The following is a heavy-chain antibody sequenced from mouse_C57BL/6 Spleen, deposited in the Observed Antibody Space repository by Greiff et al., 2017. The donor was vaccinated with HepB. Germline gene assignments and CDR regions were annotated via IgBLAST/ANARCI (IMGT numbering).Heavy chain of an antibody. V-gene: IGHV1-26*01. Sequence: EVQLQQSGPELVKPGASVKISCKASGYTFTDYYMNWVKQSHGKSLEWIGDINPNNGGTSYNQKFKGKATLTADKSSSTPYMELRSLTSEDSAVYYCARSPLWLRRSFDYWGQGTTLTVSS. D-gene: IGHD2-2*01. CDR3: ARSPLWLRRSFDY. J-gene: IGHJ2*01. CDR1: GYTFTDYY. CDR2: INPNNGGT.